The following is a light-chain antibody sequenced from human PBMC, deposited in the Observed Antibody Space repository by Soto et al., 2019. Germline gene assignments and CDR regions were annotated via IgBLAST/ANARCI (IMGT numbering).Light chain of an antibody. CDR3: QQYGPSLT. CDR2: GAS. V-gene: IGKV3-20*01. CDR1: QSVSNNY. J-gene: IGKJ5*01. Sequence: EIVLTQSPGTLSLSPGERATLSCRASQSVSNNYLAWYQQKPGQAPRLLIYGASNRATGIPGRLSASGSGADFTLTISRLEPEDFAVYFCQQYGPSLTFGQGTRLEIK.